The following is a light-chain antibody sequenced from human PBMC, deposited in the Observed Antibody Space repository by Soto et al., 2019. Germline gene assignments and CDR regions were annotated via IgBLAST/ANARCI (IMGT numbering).Light chain of an antibody. V-gene: IGKV3-11*01. J-gene: IGKJ4*01. CDR1: QSVSTD. Sequence: ALAQSPVALSLSPGERATLSCRASQSVSTDLAWYQQKPGQAPRLLIYVASTRATGTPVRFAGSGSGTDFALTISSLEPEDFVRYYCQHTPTSYGGGTKVDIK. CDR3: QHTPTS. CDR2: VAS.